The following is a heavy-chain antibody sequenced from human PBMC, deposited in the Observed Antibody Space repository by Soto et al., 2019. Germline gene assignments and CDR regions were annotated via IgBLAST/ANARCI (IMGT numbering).Heavy chain of an antibody. CDR2: IYYSGST. CDR3: ARVQMVYAIRGYYYGVDV. Sequence: SETLSLTCTVSGGSISSYYWSWIRQPPGKGLEWIGYIYYSGSTNYNPSLKGRVTISVDTSKNQFSLKLSSVTAADTAVYYCARVQMVYAIRGYYYGVDVWGQGTTVTVSS. CDR1: GGSISSYY. V-gene: IGHV4-59*01. D-gene: IGHD2-8*01. J-gene: IGHJ6*02.